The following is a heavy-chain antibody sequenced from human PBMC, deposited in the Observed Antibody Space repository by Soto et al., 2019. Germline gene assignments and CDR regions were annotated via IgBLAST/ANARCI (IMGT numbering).Heavy chain of an antibody. V-gene: IGHV3-30-3*01. CDR3: ARDVSNWNDLPTLRVYYYYGXDV. CDR1: GFTFSSYA. D-gene: IGHD1-20*01. Sequence: PGGSLRLSCAASGFTFSSYAMHWVRQAPGKGLEWVAVISYDGSNKYYADSVKGRFTISRDNSKNTLYLQMNSLRAEDTAVYYCARDVSNWNDLPTLRVYYYYGXDVWGQGTTVTVSS. J-gene: IGHJ6*02. CDR2: ISYDGSNK.